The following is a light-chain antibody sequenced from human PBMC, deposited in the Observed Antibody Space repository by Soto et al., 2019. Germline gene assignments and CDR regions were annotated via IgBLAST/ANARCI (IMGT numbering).Light chain of an antibody. V-gene: IGKV3-20*01. CDR3: QQYDSSPLT. J-gene: IGKJ1*01. Sequence: EIVLTQSPGTLSLSPGEGATLSCRASQSVSRNYLAWYQQRPGQAPRLLIYTASNRATGIPARFSGSGSGTDFTLTISRLEPEDFAMYFCQQYDSSPLTFGQGTKVEI. CDR2: TAS. CDR1: QSVSRNY.